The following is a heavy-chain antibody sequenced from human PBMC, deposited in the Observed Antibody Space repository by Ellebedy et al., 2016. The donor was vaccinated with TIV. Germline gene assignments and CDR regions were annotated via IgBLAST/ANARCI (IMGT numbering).Heavy chain of an antibody. Sequence: ASVKVSXKASGYTFTTHGINWVRQAPGQGLEWMGWISADNVHTRYAQKLQGRVTMTTDTSTSTAYMELRSLRSDDTAVYYCAKGAAVIVYYMDVWGEGTTVTVSS. J-gene: IGHJ6*03. CDR3: AKGAAVIVYYMDV. CDR1: GYTFTTHG. D-gene: IGHD2-21*01. CDR2: ISADNVHT. V-gene: IGHV1-18*01.